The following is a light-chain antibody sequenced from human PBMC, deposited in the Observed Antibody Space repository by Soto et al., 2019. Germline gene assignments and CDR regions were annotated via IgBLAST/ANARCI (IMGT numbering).Light chain of an antibody. Sequence: DIQMTQSPSSLSASVGDRVTITCRASQSISSDLNWYQQKPEKAPKLLIYAASSLQSGVPSRFSGSGSGTDFTLTISSLQPEDFATYYCQQSYSTTRTFGKGTKVEIK. CDR2: AAS. V-gene: IGKV1-39*01. CDR1: QSISSD. J-gene: IGKJ1*01. CDR3: QQSYSTTRT.